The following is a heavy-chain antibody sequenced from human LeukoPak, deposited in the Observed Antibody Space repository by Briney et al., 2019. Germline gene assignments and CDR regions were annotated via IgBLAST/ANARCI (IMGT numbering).Heavy chain of an antibody. Sequence: GGSLRLSCAASGFTFSSYAMSWVRQAPGKGLEWVSVISGGGGSTYYADSVKGRFTISRDNSKNTLYLQMTRLRAEDTAVYSCAKTFKINAYFDYWGQGTLVTVSS. CDR2: ISGGGGST. V-gene: IGHV3-23*01. CDR3: AKTFKINAYFDY. J-gene: IGHJ4*02. D-gene: IGHD3-16*01. CDR1: GFTFSSYA.